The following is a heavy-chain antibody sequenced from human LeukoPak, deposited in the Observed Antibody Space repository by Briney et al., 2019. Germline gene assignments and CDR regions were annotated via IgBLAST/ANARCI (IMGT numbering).Heavy chain of an antibody. V-gene: IGHV3-21*01. J-gene: IGHJ4*02. CDR2: ISSSGTYT. CDR1: GFIFSDYC. Sequence: PGGSLRLSCAASGFIFSDYCMNWVRLAPGKGLVWLSSISSSGTYTYYPDSVRGRFTISRDIAKNSLYLQMNSLRAEDAGVYYCARGQGVYAWGTYPFDYWGQGTLVTVS. CDR3: ARGQGVYAWGTYPFDY. D-gene: IGHD3-16*02.